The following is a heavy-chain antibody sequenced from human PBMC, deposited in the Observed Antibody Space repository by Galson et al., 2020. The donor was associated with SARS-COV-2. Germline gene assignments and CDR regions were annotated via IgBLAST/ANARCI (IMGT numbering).Heavy chain of an antibody. Sequence: GGYLRLSCAASGFTFSSYWMHWVRQAPGKGLVWVSRIYSEGSSTSYADSVKGRFTISGDDAKNTLYLHMRSLRAEDTAVYYCARGDMRNDYFDYWGQGTLGTVSS. J-gene: IGHJ4*02. CDR3: ARGDMRNDYFDY. D-gene: IGHD3-16*01. CDR1: GFTFSSYW. V-gene: IGHV3-74*01. CDR2: IYSEGSST.